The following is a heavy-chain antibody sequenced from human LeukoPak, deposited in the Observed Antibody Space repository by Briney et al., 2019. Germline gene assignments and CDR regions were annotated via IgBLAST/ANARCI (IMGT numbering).Heavy chain of an antibody. Sequence: GGSLRLSCAASGFTFSSYSMNWVRQAPGKGLEWVSHITASGTAMFYADSVKGRFTISRDNAKNSLYLQMNSLRDEDTAVYYCARGLVITTVWFDPWGQGTLVTVSS. D-gene: IGHD3-22*01. V-gene: IGHV3-48*02. CDR1: GFTFSSYS. J-gene: IGHJ5*02. CDR2: ITASGTAM. CDR3: ARGLVITTVWFDP.